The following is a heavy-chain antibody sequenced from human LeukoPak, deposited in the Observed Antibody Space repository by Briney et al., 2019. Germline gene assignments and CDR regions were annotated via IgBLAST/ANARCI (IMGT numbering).Heavy chain of an antibody. CDR2: ISAYNGNT. D-gene: IGHD6-13*01. J-gene: IGHJ5*02. CDR3: ARAGQQPFNRYNWFDP. Sequence: ASVKVSCKASGYTFTSYGISWVRQAPGQGLEWMGWISAYNGNTNYAQKLQGRVTMTTDTSTSTAYMELRSLRSEDTAVYYCARAGQQPFNRYNWFDPWGQGTLVTVSS. V-gene: IGHV1-18*01. CDR1: GYTFTSYG.